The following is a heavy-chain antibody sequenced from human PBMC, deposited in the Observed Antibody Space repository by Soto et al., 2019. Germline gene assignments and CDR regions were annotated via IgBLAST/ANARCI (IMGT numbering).Heavy chain of an antibody. Sequence: PPETLPLTCAVSGGSFTSNNWWTWVRQPPGQGLEWIGEIYRTGSTNYNPSLKSRVTISLDKSENQFSLKVTSLTAADTAVYYCASRDPGTSVDYWGQGTLVTVSS. CDR2: IYRTGST. D-gene: IGHD1-7*01. J-gene: IGHJ4*02. CDR1: GGSFTSNNW. CDR3: ASRDPGTSVDY. V-gene: IGHV4-4*03.